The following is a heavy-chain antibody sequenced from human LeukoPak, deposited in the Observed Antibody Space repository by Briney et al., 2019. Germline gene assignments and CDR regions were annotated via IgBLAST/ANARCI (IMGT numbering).Heavy chain of an antibody. J-gene: IGHJ4*02. CDR1: GFTFSSYW. D-gene: IGHD6-13*01. CDR3: VRGNSTELDY. V-gene: IGHV3-7*04. CDR2: IKYDGSEK. Sequence: GGSLRLSCAASGFTFSSYWMSWVRQAPGKGLEWVANIKYDGSEKYYVDSVKGRFTISRDNAKNSLYLQMNSLRVDDTAAYYCVRGNSTELDYWGQGTLVTVSS.